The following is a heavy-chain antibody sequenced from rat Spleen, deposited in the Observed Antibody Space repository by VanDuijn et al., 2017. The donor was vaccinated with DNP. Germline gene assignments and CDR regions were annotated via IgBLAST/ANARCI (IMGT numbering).Heavy chain of an antibody. CDR2: ISPSGGST. J-gene: IGHJ2*01. Sequence: EVQLVESGGGLVQPGRSMKVSCAASGFTFSKYGMAWVRQAPKKGLEWVAYISPSGGSTYYRDSVKGRFTISRDNAKSTLYLQMDSLRSEDTATYYCATGHFDYWGQGVMVTVSS. V-gene: IGHV5-19*01. CDR1: GFTFSKYG. CDR3: ATGHFDY.